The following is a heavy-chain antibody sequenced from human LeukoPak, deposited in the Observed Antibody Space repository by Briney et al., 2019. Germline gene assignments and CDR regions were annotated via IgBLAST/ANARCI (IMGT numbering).Heavy chain of an antibody. CDR2: ISYDGSNK. J-gene: IGHJ4*02. Sequence: GRSLRLSCAASGFTFSSYAMHWVRQAPGKGLEWVAVISYDGSNKYYADSVKGRFTISRDNSKNTLYLQMNSLRAEDTAVYYCARGNIAAAGIDYWGQGTLVTVSS. CDR3: ARGNIAAAGIDY. D-gene: IGHD6-13*01. CDR1: GFTFSSYA. V-gene: IGHV3-30-3*01.